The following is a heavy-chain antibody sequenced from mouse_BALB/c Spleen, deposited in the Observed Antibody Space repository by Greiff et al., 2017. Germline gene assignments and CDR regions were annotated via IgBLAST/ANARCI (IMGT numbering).Heavy chain of an antibody. CDR2: INPSTGYT. CDR3: ARGSSYAMDY. Sequence: QVQLQQSAAELARPGASVKMSCKASGYTFTSYWMHWVKQRPGQGLEWIGYINPSTGYTEYNEKVKSKATLTIDKSSRTAYMQLSSLTAEDSAVYYCARGSSYAMDYWGQGTSVTVSA. D-gene: IGHD1-1*01. CDR1: GYTFTSYW. J-gene: IGHJ4*01. V-gene: IGHV1-4*02.